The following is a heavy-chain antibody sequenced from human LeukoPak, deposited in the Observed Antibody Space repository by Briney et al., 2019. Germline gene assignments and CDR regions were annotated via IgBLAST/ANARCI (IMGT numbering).Heavy chain of an antibody. J-gene: IGHJ5*02. V-gene: IGHV1-18*01. CDR2: MNPNSGNT. CDR1: GYSFISYD. D-gene: IGHD3-10*01. CDR3: ARDPMHYYGSGSYRFDP. Sequence: ASVKVSCKASGYSFISYDINWVRQVTGQGLEWMGWMNPNSGNTNYAQKLQGRVTMTTDTSTSTAYMELRSLRSDDTAVYYCARDPMHYYGSGSYRFDPWGQGTLVTVSS.